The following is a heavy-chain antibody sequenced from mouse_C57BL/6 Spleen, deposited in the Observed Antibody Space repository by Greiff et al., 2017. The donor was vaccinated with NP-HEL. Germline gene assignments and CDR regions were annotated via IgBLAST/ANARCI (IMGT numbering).Heavy chain of an antibody. Sequence: VKLMESGAELVRPGASVTLSCKASGYTFTDYEMHWVKQTPVHGLEWIGAIDPETGGTAYNQKFKGKAILTADKSSSTAYMELRSLTSEDSAVYYCTRQAIYYGSSPFAYWGQGTLVTVSA. V-gene: IGHV1-15*01. J-gene: IGHJ3*01. CDR1: GYTFTDYE. CDR2: IDPETGGT. CDR3: TRQAIYYGSSPFAY. D-gene: IGHD1-1*01.